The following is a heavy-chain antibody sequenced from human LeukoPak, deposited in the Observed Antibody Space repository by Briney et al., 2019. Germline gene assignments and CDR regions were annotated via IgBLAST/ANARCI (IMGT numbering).Heavy chain of an antibody. CDR3: ARQKQQLVVWFDP. J-gene: IGHJ5*02. CDR2: ISYSGNT. CDR1: GGSMSSYY. D-gene: IGHD6-13*01. Sequence: PSETLSLTCTVSGGSMSSYYWSWIRQPPGKGLEWIGYISYSGNTNYNPSLKSRVTMSVDTSNNQFSLKLRSVTTADTAVYYCARQKQQLVVWFDPWGQGTLVTVSS. V-gene: IGHV4-59*01.